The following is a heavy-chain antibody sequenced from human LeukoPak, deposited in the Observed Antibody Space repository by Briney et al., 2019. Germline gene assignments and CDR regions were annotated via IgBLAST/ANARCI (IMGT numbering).Heavy chain of an antibody. Sequence: GGSLRLSCAASGFTFSSYAMSWVRKAPGKGLEGVSAISGSGGSTYNADSVKGRSTIPRNNSKNTLYLQMNSLRAEDTAVYYCTRDLEGGTTIYGAWGQGTLVTVSS. D-gene: IGHD3-3*01. CDR1: GFTFSSYA. V-gene: IGHV3-23*01. J-gene: IGHJ5*02. CDR3: TRDLEGGTTIYGA. CDR2: ISGSGGST.